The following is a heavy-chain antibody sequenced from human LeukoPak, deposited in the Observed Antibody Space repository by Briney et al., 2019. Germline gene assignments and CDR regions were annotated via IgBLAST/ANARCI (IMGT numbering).Heavy chain of an antibody. CDR2: MNPKSGKT. Sequence: ASVKVSSKASGYTFTSYDINRVRQATGPGLGWMGWMNPKSGKTGYIQKFQGRVTITRNTSISTAYMEVSSLRSEDTAVYYCARGPLRRENIVVVVAATRKPNWFDPWGQGTLVTVSS. V-gene: IGHV1-8*01. D-gene: IGHD2-15*01. CDR1: GYTFTSYD. J-gene: IGHJ5*02. CDR3: ARGPLRRENIVVVVAATRKPNWFDP.